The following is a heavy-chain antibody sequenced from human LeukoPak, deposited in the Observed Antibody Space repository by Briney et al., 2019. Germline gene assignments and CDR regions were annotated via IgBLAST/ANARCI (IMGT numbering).Heavy chain of an antibody. CDR3: ATCSCGSCRHDAFDI. Sequence: SGTLSLTCAVCGGSISSSNWWSWVRQPPGKGLEWIGEIYHSGSTNYNPSLKSRVTISVDTSKNQFSLKLSSVTAADTAVYYCATCSCGSCRHDAFDIWGQGTMVTVSS. V-gene: IGHV4-4*02. CDR2: IYHSGST. CDR1: GGSISSSNW. J-gene: IGHJ3*02. D-gene: IGHD2-15*01.